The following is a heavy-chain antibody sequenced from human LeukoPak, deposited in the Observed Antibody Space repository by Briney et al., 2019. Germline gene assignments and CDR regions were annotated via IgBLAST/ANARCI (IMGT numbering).Heavy chain of an antibody. D-gene: IGHD6-13*01. Sequence: GGSLRLSCAASGFTFSSYVMNWVRQAPGKGLEWVSGISDSGGGTYYADSVKGRFTISRDNSKNTLYLQMNSLRAEDTAVYYCANYSGSSRWFDYWGQGTLVTVSS. CDR2: ISDSGGGT. J-gene: IGHJ4*02. CDR1: GFTFSSYV. CDR3: ANYSGSSRWFDY. V-gene: IGHV3-23*01.